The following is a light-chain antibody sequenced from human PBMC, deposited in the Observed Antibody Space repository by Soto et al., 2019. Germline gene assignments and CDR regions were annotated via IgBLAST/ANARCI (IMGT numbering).Light chain of an antibody. CDR1: QSVGRW. J-gene: IGKJ3*01. Sequence: DIQMTQSPSTLSASVGDRVTLTCRASQSVGRWLAWYQQKPGKAPKVLIYAASSLQSGVPSRFSGSGAGTDFTLTISSLQPEDFATYYCQQSYSTGFTFGPGTKVDIK. CDR3: QQSYSTGFT. V-gene: IGKV1-39*01. CDR2: AAS.